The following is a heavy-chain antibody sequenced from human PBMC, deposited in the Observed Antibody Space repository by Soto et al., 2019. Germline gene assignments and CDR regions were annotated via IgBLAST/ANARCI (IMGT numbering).Heavy chain of an antibody. CDR1: GSTFINYG. J-gene: IGHJ4*02. V-gene: IGHV1-18*01. D-gene: IGHD4-17*01. CDR2: ISGYNGNT. CDR3: ARDVEFTTTVTLSAY. Sequence: QVQLVQSGAEVKKPGASVKVSCKASGSTFINYGISWVRQAPGQGREWMGWISGYNGNTKYAQKFQGRVTMTTDTYTDTAYLELRRLRSDDTVVYYCARDVEFTTTVTLSAYWGQGNRVTVSS.